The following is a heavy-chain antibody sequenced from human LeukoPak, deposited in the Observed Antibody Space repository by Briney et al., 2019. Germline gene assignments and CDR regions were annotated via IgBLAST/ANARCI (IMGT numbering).Heavy chain of an antibody. CDR2: IYYSGST. CDR3: ARGCSSSWYFV. D-gene: IGHD6-13*01. V-gene: IGHV4-61*01. Sequence: PSETLSLTCTVSGGSVSSGSYYWSWIRQPPGKGLEWIGYIYYSGSTNYNPSLKSRATISADTSKNQFSLKLSSVTAADTAVYYCARGCSSSWYFVWGQGTLVTASS. J-gene: IGHJ4*02. CDR1: GGSVSSGSYY.